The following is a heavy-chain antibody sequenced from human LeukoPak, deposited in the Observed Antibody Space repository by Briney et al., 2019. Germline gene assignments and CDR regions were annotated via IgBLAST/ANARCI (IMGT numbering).Heavy chain of an antibody. D-gene: IGHD4-17*01. CDR3: ARRTTVDAFDI. J-gene: IGHJ3*02. V-gene: IGHV5-10-1*01. Sequence: GESLKISCKGSGYRFTSYWITWVRQMPGKGLEWMGRIDPSDSYTNYSPSFQGHVTISADKSTNTAYLQWSSLKASDTAMYYCARRTTVDAFDIWGQGTMVTVSS. CDR1: GYRFTSYW. CDR2: IDPSDSYT.